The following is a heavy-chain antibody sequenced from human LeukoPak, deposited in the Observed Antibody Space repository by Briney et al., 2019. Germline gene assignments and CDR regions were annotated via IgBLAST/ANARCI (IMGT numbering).Heavy chain of an antibody. CDR1: VFTFDAYS. CDR3: ASYPYYYGVDV. CDR2: ITSSSLTI. Sequence: TGGSVRLSCAASVFTFDAYSIDWVRHAPWKGLEWVSFITSSSLTIYYADSVKGRFTISRDNAKTSLYLQMNSLRAEDTAVYYCASYPYYYGVDVWGQGTTVTVSS. V-gene: IGHV3-48*01. J-gene: IGHJ6*02.